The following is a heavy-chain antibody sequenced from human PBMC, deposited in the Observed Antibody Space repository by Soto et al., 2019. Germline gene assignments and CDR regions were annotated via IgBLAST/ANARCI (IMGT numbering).Heavy chain of an antibody. V-gene: IGHV1-46*01. Sequence: QVQLVQSGAEVKKPGASVKVSCKASGYIFTRYYMHWVRQAPGQGLEWMGIINPSGGSTSYTQKFQGRVTMTRDTSTSTVYMVLSSLRSEDTAVYYCARGLLGFGSPYYFDYWGQGTLVTVSS. J-gene: IGHJ4*02. CDR1: GYIFTRYY. CDR3: ARGLLGFGSPYYFDY. D-gene: IGHD2-15*01. CDR2: INPSGGST.